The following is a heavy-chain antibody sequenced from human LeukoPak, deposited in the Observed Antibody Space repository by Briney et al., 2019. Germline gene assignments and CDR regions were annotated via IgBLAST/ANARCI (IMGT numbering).Heavy chain of an antibody. Sequence: GASVKVSCKASGYTFTSYDINWVRQATGQGLERMGWMNPNSGNTGYAQKFQGRVTMTRNTSISTAYMELSSLRSEDTAVYYCARGRTNWGSSRDFDYWGQGTLVTVSS. CDR1: GYTFTSYD. CDR3: ARGRTNWGSSRDFDY. D-gene: IGHD7-27*01. CDR2: MNPNSGNT. J-gene: IGHJ4*02. V-gene: IGHV1-8*01.